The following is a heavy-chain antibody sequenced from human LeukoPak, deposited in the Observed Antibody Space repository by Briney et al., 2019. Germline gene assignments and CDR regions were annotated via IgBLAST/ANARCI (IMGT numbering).Heavy chain of an antibody. CDR1: GYTFSGYY. CDR3: AVSIQAAAIPAFDL. Sequence: ASVKVSCKASGYTFSGYYLHWVRQAPGQGLEWMGWINPINGATNYAQKFQGRVTLTRDTSLNTVYMEVSSLRSDDTARYYCAVSIQAAAIPAFDLWGQGPLVTVSS. CDR2: INPINGAT. V-gene: IGHV1-2*02. D-gene: IGHD6-25*01. J-gene: IGHJ4*02.